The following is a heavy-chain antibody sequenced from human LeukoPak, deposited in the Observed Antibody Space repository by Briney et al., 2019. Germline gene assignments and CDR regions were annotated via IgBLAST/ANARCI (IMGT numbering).Heavy chain of an antibody. CDR3: ARERSVGATIKYDYYYYMDV. V-gene: IGHV1-69*06. CDR2: IIPIFGTA. CDR1: GGTFSSYA. D-gene: IGHD1-26*01. Sequence: SVKVSCKASGGTFSSYAISWVRQAPGQGLEWMGGIIPIFGTANYAQKFQGRVTITADKSTSTAYMELSSLRSEDTAVYYCARERSVGATIKYDYYYYMDVWGKGTTVTVSS. J-gene: IGHJ6*03.